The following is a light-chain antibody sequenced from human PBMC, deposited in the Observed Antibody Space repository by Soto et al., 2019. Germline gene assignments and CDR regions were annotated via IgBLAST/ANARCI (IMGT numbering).Light chain of an antibody. CDR3: QQFNSYPPWPT. CDR2: DAS. Sequence: AIQLTQSPSSLSASVGDRVTITCRASQGISSALAWYQQKPGKAPKLLIYDASSLESGVPSRFSGSGSGTDFTLTISSLQPEDFATYYCQQFNSYPPWPTFGGGTKVEIK. CDR1: QGISSA. J-gene: IGKJ4*01. V-gene: IGKV1-13*02.